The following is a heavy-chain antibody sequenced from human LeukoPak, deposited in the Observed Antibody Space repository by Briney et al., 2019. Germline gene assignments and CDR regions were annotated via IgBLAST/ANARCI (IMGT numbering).Heavy chain of an antibody. V-gene: IGHV3-30*18. CDR1: GFTFSSYG. CDR3: AKDQRWRYGSGSYYTGYYYYYNMDV. Sequence: GGSLRLSCTASGFTFSSYGMHWVRQAPGKGLEWVAVVSYDGSNKYYADSVKGRFTISRDNSKDTLYLQMNSLRAEDTAVYYCAKDQRWRYGSGSYYTGYYYYYNMDVWGQGTTVTVSS. CDR2: VSYDGSNK. J-gene: IGHJ6*02. D-gene: IGHD3-10*01.